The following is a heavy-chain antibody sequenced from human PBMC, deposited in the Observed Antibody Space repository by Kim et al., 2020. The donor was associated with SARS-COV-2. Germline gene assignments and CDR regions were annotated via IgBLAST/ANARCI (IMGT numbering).Heavy chain of an antibody. CDR1: GFSFSTYW. V-gene: IGHV3-7*01. CDR2: IKQDGSDK. J-gene: IGHJ6*02. D-gene: IGHD3-10*01. Sequence: GGSLRLSCGASGFSFSTYWMSWVRRAPGKGLEWVANIKQDGSDKYYVNSVKGRFTISRDNAKNSVYLQMNSLRAEDTAIYYCARTPTSDMIRGVIRAYGLDVWGQGTTVTVSS. CDR3: ARTPTSDMIRGVIRAYGLDV.